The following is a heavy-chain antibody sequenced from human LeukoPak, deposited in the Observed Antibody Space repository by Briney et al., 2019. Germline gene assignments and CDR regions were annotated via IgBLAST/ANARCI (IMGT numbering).Heavy chain of an antibody. CDR3: ARRSPYSTGWSSYFDY. CDR2: IYCSGTT. CDR1: GGSISSTNW. V-gene: IGHV4-4*02. D-gene: IGHD6-19*01. J-gene: IGHJ4*02. Sequence: SETLSLTCAVSGGSISSTNWWSWVRQPPGKGLEWIGEIYCSGTTNYKPSLKSRVTISLDKSRNHFSLKLTSVTAADSAVYYCARRSPYSTGWSSYFDYWGQGALVTVSS.